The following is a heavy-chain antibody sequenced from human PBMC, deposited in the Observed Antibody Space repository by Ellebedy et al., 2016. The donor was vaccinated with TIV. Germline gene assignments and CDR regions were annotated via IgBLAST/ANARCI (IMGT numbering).Heavy chain of an antibody. V-gene: IGHV3-23*01. CDR3: ARRYMDV. Sequence: GGSLRLXXAASGFTFSSYAMSWVRQAPGKGLEWVSTISGSGDKYYSDSVKGRFTISRDNAKNSVYLQMNNLRAEDTAVYYCARRYMDVWGKGTTVTVSS. J-gene: IGHJ6*03. CDR1: GFTFSSYA. CDR2: ISGSGDK.